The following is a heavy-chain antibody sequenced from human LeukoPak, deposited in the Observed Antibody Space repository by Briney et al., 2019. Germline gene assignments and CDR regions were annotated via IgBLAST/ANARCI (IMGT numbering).Heavy chain of an antibody. D-gene: IGHD5-12*01. V-gene: IGHV1-8*01. CDR2: MNPNSGNT. Sequence: AASVKVSCKASGYTFTSYDINWVRQATGQGLEWMGWMNPNSGNTGYAQKFQGRVTMTRDTSISTAYMELSRLRSDDTAVYYCARDLSVDIVATGVDYWGQGTLVTVSS. CDR3: ARDLSVDIVATGVDY. CDR1: GYTFTSYD. J-gene: IGHJ4*02.